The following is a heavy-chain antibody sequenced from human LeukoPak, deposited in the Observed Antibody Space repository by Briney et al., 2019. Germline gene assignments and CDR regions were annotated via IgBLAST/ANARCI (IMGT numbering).Heavy chain of an antibody. D-gene: IGHD5-18*01. CDR2: IIPIFGTA. J-gene: IGHJ4*02. Sequence: SVKVFCKASGGTFSSYAISWVRQAPGQGLEWMGGIIPIFGTANYAQKFQGRVTITADESTSTAYMELSSLRSEDTAVYYCARSVGYSYGNFDYWGQGTLVTVSS. CDR3: ARSVGYSYGNFDY. CDR1: GGTFSSYA. V-gene: IGHV1-69*13.